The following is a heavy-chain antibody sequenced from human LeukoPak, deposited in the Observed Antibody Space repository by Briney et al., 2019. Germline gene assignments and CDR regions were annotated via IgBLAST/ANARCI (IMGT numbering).Heavy chain of an antibody. D-gene: IGHD1-7*01. CDR2: IDYSGST. Sequence: PSETLSLTCAVYGGSFSAYYWSWIRQPPGKGLEWIGEIDYSGSTNYNPSLKSRVTISIDTSKNQFSLKLRSVTATDTAVFYCARGLKLYYYMDVWGKGTTVTVSS. V-gene: IGHV4-34*01. CDR1: GGSFSAYY. J-gene: IGHJ6*03. CDR3: ARGLKLYYYMDV.